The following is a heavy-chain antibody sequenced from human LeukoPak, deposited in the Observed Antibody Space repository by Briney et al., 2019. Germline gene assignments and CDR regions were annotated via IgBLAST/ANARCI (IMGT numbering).Heavy chain of an antibody. CDR3: ARDPYSGSYGNYYYYFMDV. Sequence: GGSLRLSCAASGFTVSSNYMSWVRQAPRKGLEWVSVIYSGGSTYYADSVKGRFTISRDNSKNTLYLQMNSLRAEDTAVYYCARDPYSGSYGNYYYYFMDVWGKGTTVTISS. CDR2: IYSGGST. J-gene: IGHJ6*03. V-gene: IGHV3-53*01. CDR1: GFTVSSNY. D-gene: IGHD1-26*01.